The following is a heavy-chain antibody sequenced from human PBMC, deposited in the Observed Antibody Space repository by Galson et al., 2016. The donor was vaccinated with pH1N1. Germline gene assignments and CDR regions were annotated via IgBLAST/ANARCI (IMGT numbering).Heavy chain of an antibody. J-gene: IGHJ4*02. D-gene: IGHD1-26*01. Sequence: LTCTVSGGSISSGYSYWSWIRQPPGKGLEWIAYIYDSETTYYNPSLASRVSISVDTSKSQFSLKLTSVTAADAAVYYCARGIRGSYPDRTYYFDSWSQGTLVTVSS. CDR2: IYDSETT. CDR1: GGSISSGYSY. V-gene: IGHV4-30-4*01. CDR3: ARGIRGSYPDRTYYFDS.